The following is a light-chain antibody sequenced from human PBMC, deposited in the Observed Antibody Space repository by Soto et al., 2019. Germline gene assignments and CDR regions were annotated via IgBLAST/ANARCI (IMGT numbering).Light chain of an antibody. CDR1: QSVSSSY. Sequence: EIVLTQSPGTLSLSPGERATLSCRASQSVSSSYLAWYQQKPGQAPRLLIYGAFSRATVILDRFSVSASGTDFTLIISRLEPEDFAVYYCQHYGTSALFGPGTKVAIK. V-gene: IGKV3-20*01. CDR3: QHYGTSAL. J-gene: IGKJ3*01. CDR2: GAF.